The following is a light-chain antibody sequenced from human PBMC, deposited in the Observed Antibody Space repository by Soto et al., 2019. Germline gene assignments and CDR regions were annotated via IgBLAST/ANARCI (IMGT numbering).Light chain of an antibody. CDR2: AAS. CDR1: QSISSY. Sequence: DIQMTQSLSSLSASVGDRVTITCRASQSISSYLNWYQQKPGKAPKLLIYAASSLRSGVPLRFSGSGAATDFTLTISSLQPEDCAAYYCHQSYSSPHAFGQGTKLEIK. V-gene: IGKV1-39*01. CDR3: HQSYSSPHA. J-gene: IGKJ2*01.